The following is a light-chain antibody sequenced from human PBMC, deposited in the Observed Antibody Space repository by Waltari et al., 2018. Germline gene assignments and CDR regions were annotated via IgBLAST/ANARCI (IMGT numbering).Light chain of an antibody. CDR2: AAS. CDR3: QKSSSTPPWT. J-gene: IGKJ1*01. V-gene: IGKV1-39*01. Sequence: DIQMTQSPSSLSASVGDGVTITCRASQSISIYLNWYQQKPGKDPKLLIYAASTLHSGVPSRFSGSGSGTEFTLTISSLQPEDFATYYCQKSSSTPPWTFGQGTKVEIK. CDR1: QSISIY.